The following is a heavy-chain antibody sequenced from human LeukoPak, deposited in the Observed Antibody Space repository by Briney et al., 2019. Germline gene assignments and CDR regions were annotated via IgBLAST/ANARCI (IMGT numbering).Heavy chain of an antibody. CDR1: GFTFSSYG. D-gene: IGHD5-18*01. Sequence: GGSLRLSRAASGFTFSSYGMHWVRQAPGKGLEWVAVISYDGSNKYYADSVKGRFTISRDNSKNTLYLQMNSLRAEDTAVYYCAKDTVDTAMDTYYFDYWGQGTLVTVSS. CDR3: AKDTVDTAMDTYYFDY. J-gene: IGHJ4*02. CDR2: ISYDGSNK. V-gene: IGHV3-30*18.